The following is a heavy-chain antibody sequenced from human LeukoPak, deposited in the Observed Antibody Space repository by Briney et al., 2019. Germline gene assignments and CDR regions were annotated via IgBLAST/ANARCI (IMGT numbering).Heavy chain of an antibody. CDR2: INTDGSVT. Sequence: PGGSLRLSCAASGFTFSSYWLHWVRQAPGKGLVWVSRINTDGSVTNYADSVKGRFTISRDNAKNTLYLQMSSLRAEDTAVYYCARLSFIDYVWSRSWFDPWGQGTLVTASS. D-gene: IGHD3-16*01. CDR3: ARLSFIDYVWSRSWFDP. J-gene: IGHJ5*02. V-gene: IGHV3-74*01. CDR1: GFTFSSYW.